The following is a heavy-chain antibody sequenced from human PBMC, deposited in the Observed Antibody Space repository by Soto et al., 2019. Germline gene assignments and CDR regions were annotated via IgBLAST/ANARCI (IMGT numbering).Heavy chain of an antibody. Sequence: QVQLVQCGAEVKKPGSSVKVSCKASGGTFSSYAISWVRQVPGLGLEWMGGIIPIFGTANYAQKFQGRVTITADKSTSTAYMELSSLRSEDTAVYYCARDPAESGWYFLGGMDVWGQGTTVTVSS. CDR2: IIPIFGTA. V-gene: IGHV1-69*06. CDR1: GGTFSSYA. CDR3: ARDPAESGWYFLGGMDV. J-gene: IGHJ6*02. D-gene: IGHD6-19*01.